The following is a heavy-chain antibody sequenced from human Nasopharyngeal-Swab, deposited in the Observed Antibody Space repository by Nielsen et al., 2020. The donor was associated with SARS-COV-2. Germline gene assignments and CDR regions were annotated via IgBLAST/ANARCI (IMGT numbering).Heavy chain of an antibody. Sequence: GESLKISCATSGSTYWMSWVRQAPGKGLEWVASINEDGSETYYEDSVKGRFTISRDNAKNSLYLQMNSLRAEDTAIYYCATSSDWCFQYWGQGSLITVSS. D-gene: IGHD6-19*01. V-gene: IGHV3-7*02. CDR3: ATSSDWCFQY. CDR2: INEDGSET. J-gene: IGHJ4*02. CDR1: GSTYW.